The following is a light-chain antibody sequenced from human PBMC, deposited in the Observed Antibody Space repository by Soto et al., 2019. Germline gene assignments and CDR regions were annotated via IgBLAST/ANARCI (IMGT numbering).Light chain of an antibody. CDR1: QSVSSSY. CDR3: QHYGTSAL. V-gene: IGKV3-20*01. CDR2: GAS. Sequence: EIVLTQSPGTLSLSPGERATLSCRASQSVSSSYLAWYQQKPGQAPRLLIYGASSRATGIPDRFSVSASGTAFTLNISRLEPEDFAVYYCQHYGTSALFGPGTKVDIK. J-gene: IGKJ3*01.